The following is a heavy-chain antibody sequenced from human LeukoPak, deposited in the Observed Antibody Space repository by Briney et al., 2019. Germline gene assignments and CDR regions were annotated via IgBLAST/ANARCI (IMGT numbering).Heavy chain of an antibody. J-gene: IGHJ4*02. CDR2: IVVGSGNT. CDR1: GFTFTSSA. V-gene: IGHV1-58*01. CDR3: AADRQQLQKGRRDFDY. D-gene: IGHD6-13*01. Sequence: GTSVKVSCKASGFTFTSSAVQWVRQAGGQRLEWIGWIVVGSGNTNYAQKFQERVTITRDMSTSTAYMELSSLRSEDTAVYYCAADRQQLQKGRRDFDYWAQGTLVTVSS.